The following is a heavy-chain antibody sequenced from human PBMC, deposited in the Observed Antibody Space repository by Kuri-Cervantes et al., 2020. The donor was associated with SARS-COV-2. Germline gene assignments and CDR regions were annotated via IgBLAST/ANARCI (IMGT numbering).Heavy chain of an antibody. D-gene: IGHD1-26*01. CDR2: ISAYNGNT. V-gene: IGHV1-18*01. J-gene: IGHJ4*02. CDR3: AIVVGATKTPFDY. Sequence: ASVKVSCKASGYTFTSYGSSWVRQAPGQGLEWMGWISAYNGNTNYAQKLQGRVTMTTDTSTSTAYLELKSHRSDDTAVYSCAIVVGATKTPFDYWGQRTLVTVSS. CDR1: GYTFTSYG.